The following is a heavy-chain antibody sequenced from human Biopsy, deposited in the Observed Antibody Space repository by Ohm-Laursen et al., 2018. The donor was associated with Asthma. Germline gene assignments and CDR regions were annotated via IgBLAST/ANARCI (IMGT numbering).Heavy chain of an antibody. J-gene: IGHJ4*02. CDR3: ARKGGSCYSWTCYSFGF. V-gene: IGHV1-69*13. D-gene: IGHD1-26*01. Sequence: GASVKVSCKSLGGTFNTYVIGWVRQAPGQGLEWMGGINSVFGITIYPQKFQDRVTVTADDSTSTVYMELSSLGSEDSAVYYCARKGGSCYSWTCYSFGFWGQGTLVTVSS. CDR2: INSVFGIT. CDR1: GGTFNTYV.